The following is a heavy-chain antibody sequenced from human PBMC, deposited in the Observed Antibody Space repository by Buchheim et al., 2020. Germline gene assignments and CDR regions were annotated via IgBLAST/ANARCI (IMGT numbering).Heavy chain of an antibody. CDR1: GFTFSSHS. Sequence: EEHLVESGGGLVQPGGSLRLSCAGSGFTFSSHSMNWVRQAPGKGLEWVSYISGSGSTVYYAVSGEGRFNISRDNAKDSLFLQMNSLRDEDTAMYYCVRDGNWRLFDPWGQGIL. CDR3: VRDGNWRLFDP. V-gene: IGHV3-48*02. D-gene: IGHD1-20*01. CDR2: ISGSGSTV. J-gene: IGHJ5*02.